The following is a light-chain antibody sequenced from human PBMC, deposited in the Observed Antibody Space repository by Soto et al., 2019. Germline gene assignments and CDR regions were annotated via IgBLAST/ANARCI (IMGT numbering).Light chain of an antibody. CDR2: EVN. J-gene: IGLJ1*01. CDR3: SSYADSSNFV. V-gene: IGLV2-8*01. Sequence: ALTQPPSASGSPGQSVTISCTGTSSDVGGYNYVSWYQQHPGKAPKLMIYEVNKRPSGVPDRFSGSKSGNTASLTVSGLQAEDEADYYCSSYADSSNFVFGTGTKVTVL. CDR1: SSDVGGYNY.